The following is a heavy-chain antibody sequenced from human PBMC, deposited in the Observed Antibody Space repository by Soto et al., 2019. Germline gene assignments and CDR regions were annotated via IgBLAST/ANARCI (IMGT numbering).Heavy chain of an antibody. CDR3: ARDQGITTFGVYSMYYYGMDV. Sequence: ASVKGSCKVSGYTLTELSMHWVRQAPGKGLEWMGGFDPEDGETIYAQKFQGRVTMTEDTSTDTAYMELSSLRSDDTAVYYCARDQGITTFGVYSMYYYGMDVWGQGTTVTGSS. D-gene: IGHD3-3*01. V-gene: IGHV1-24*01. CDR2: FDPEDGET. J-gene: IGHJ6*02. CDR1: GYTLTELS.